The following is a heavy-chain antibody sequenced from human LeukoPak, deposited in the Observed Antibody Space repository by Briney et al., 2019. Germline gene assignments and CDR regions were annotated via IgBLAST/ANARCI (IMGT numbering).Heavy chain of an antibody. CDR3: ARESTVTGSDY. CDR2: IWYDGSNT. J-gene: IGHJ4*02. Sequence: GGSLRLSCAASGFTFSSYGMHWVRQAPGKGLEWVAVIWYDGSNTYYADSVKGRFTISRDNSKNTLYLQMNSLRAEDTAVYYCARESTVTGSDYWGQGTLVTVSS. V-gene: IGHV3-33*01. D-gene: IGHD4-17*01. CDR1: GFTFSSYG.